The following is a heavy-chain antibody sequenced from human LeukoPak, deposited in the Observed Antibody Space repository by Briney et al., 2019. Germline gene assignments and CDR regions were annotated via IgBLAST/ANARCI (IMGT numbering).Heavy chain of an antibody. Sequence: GGSLGLSYAASGFTFSSYSMNWVRQAPGKGLEWVSSISSSSSYIYYADSVKGRFTISRDNAKNSLYLQMNSLRAEDTAVYYCARDCSSTSCYDYWGQGTLVTVSS. CDR2: ISSSSSYI. CDR1: GFTFSSYS. J-gene: IGHJ4*02. D-gene: IGHD2-2*01. CDR3: ARDCSSTSCYDY. V-gene: IGHV3-21*01.